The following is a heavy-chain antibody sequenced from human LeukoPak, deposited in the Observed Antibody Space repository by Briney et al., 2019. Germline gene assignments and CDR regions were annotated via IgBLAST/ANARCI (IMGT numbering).Heavy chain of an antibody. V-gene: IGHV4-4*07. Sequence: SETLSLTCTVSGGSISSYYWSWIRQPAGKGLEWIGRIYTSGSTNYNPSLKSRVTMSVDTSKNQFSLKLSSVTAADTAVYYCARAGYYYDSRGYYYFDYWGQGTLVTVSS. CDR3: ARAGYYYDSRGYYYFDY. D-gene: IGHD3-22*01. CDR2: IYTSGST. CDR1: GGSISSYY. J-gene: IGHJ4*02.